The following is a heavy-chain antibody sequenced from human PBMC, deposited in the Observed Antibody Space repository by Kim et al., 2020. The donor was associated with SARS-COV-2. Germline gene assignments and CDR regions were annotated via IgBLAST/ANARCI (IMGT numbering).Heavy chain of an antibody. CDR2: IYYSGST. D-gene: IGHD1-26*01. CDR1: GGSISSSSYY. J-gene: IGHJ2*01. Sequence: SETLSLTCTVSGGSISSSSYYWGWIRQPPGKGLEWIGSIYYSGSTYYNSSLKSRVTISVDTSKNQFSLKLSSVTAADTAVYYCARHRFFSIVGATGYFELWGRGTLVTVSS. V-gene: IGHV4-39*01. CDR3: ARHRFFSIVGATGYFEL.